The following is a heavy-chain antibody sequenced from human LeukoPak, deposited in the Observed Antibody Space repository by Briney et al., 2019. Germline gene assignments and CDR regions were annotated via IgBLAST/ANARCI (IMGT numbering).Heavy chain of an antibody. D-gene: IGHD6-13*01. V-gene: IGHV3-7*01. CDR1: GFTFSNYW. CDR2: IKQDGSEK. CDR3: TRIAAAGFDC. J-gene: IGHJ4*02. Sequence: GGSLRLSCAASGFTFSNYWMSWVRQAAGKGLEWVANIKQDGSEKYYVDSVKGRFTTSRDNAKNSLYLQMNSLRAEDTAVYYCTRIAAAGFDCWGQGTLVTVCS.